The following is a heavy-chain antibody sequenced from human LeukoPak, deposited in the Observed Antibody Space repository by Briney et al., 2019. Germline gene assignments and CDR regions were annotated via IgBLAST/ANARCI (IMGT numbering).Heavy chain of an antibody. CDR1: GYTLTELS. J-gene: IGHJ3*02. D-gene: IGHD4-17*01. CDR2: FDPEDGET. Sequence: ASVKVSCKVSGYTLTELSMHWVRQAPGKGLEWMGGFDPEDGETIYAQKFQGRVTMTEGTSTDTAYMELSSLRSEDTAVYYCATDPYGDYGVDAFDIWGQGTMVTVSS. V-gene: IGHV1-24*01. CDR3: ATDPYGDYGVDAFDI.